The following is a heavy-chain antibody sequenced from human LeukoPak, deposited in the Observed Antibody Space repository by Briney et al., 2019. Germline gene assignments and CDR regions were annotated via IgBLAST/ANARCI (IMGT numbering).Heavy chain of an antibody. CDR3: ARDPGEDCSSTSCYSWFDP. J-gene: IGHJ5*02. V-gene: IGHV4-30-2*05. CDR2: IYHSGST. CDR1: GGSISSGGYS. D-gene: IGHD2-2*01. Sequence: SQTLSLTCAVSGGSISSGGYSWSWIRQPPGKGLEWIGYIYHSGSTYYNPSLKSRVTISVDTSKNQFSLKLSSVTAADTAVYYCARDPGEDCSSTSCYSWFDPWGQGTLVTVSS.